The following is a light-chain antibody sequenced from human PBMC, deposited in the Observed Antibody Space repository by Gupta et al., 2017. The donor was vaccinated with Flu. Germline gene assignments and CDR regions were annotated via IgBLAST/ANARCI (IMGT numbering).Light chain of an antibody. CDR2: GKN. Sequence: GQTVRITGQGDSLRSYYASWYQQKPVQAPVLVIYGKNNRPSGIPDRFSGSSSGNTASLTITGAQAEDEADYYCNSRDSSGNHLVFGGGTKLTVL. CDR3: NSRDSSGNHLV. J-gene: IGLJ2*01. V-gene: IGLV3-19*01. CDR1: SLRSYY.